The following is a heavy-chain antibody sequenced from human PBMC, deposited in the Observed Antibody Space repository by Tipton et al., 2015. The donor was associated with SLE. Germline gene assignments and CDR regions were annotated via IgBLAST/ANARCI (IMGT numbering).Heavy chain of an antibody. V-gene: IGHV4-34*01. CDR2: INDSGST. Sequence: TLSLTCAVYGGSFSGYYWSWVRQPPGKGLEWIGEINDSGSTNYNPSLKSRVTMSVDMSKNQFSLKLSSVTAADTAVYYCARPRSHYDFWIGYTYWYFDLWGHGTLVTVSS. D-gene: IGHD3-3*01. CDR3: ARPRSHYDFWIGYTYWYFDL. CDR1: GGSFSGYY. J-gene: IGHJ2*01.